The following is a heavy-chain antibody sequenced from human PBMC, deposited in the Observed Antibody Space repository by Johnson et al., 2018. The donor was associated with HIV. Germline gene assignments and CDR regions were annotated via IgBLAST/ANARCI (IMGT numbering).Heavy chain of an antibody. CDR3: AREEGVGDDYGAFDI. CDR1: GFTVSSNY. CDR2: ISYDGSNK. J-gene: IGHJ3*02. V-gene: IGHV3-30-3*01. D-gene: IGHD4-17*01. Sequence: QVQLVESGGGLIQPGGSLRLSCAASGFTVSSNYMSWVRQAPGKGLEWVAVISYDGSNKYYADSVKGRFTISRDNSKNKLYLQMKSLRAEDTAVYYCAREEGVGDDYGAFDIWGQGTMVTFSS.